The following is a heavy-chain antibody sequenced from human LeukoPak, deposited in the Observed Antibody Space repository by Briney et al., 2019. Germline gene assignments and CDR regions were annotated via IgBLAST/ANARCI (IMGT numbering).Heavy chain of an antibody. V-gene: IGHV3-21*01. D-gene: IGHD3-9*01. CDR1: GFTFNSYS. Sequence: GGSLRLSCAASGFTFNSYSMNWVRQAPGKGLEWVSSISGSNSYIYYADSMKGRFTISRDNAKNSLYLQMNSLRAEDTAVYYCARGVELTGYSDYWGRGTLVTVSS. J-gene: IGHJ4*02. CDR2: ISGSNSYI. CDR3: ARGVELTGYSDY.